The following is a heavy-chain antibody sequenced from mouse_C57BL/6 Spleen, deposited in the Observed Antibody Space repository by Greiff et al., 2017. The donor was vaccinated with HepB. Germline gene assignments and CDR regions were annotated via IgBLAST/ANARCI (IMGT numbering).Heavy chain of an antibody. J-gene: IGHJ3*01. CDR3: ARPDSKRAWLAY. V-gene: IGHV1-22*01. CDR1: GYTFTDYN. D-gene: IGHD2-5*01. Sequence: EVQLQQSGPELVKPEASVKMSCKASGYTFTDYNMHWVKQSHGKSLEWIGYINPNNGGTSYNQKFKGKATLTVNKSSSTAYMELRSLTSEDSAVYYCARPDSKRAWLAYWGQGTLVTVSA. CDR2: INPNNGGT.